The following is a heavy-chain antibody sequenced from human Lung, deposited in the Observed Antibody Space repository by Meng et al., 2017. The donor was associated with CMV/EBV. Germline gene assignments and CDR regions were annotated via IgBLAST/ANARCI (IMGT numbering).Heavy chain of an antibody. CDR1: GGTFNSYS. V-gene: IGHV1-69*05. D-gene: IGHD2-2*01. Sequence: SXXVSXKASGGTFNSYSISWVRQAPGQGLEWMGGSIPMYATVNYAQKFQGRVTITTDESASTAYMELSSLRSEDTGVYYCVRDCSVASCYDFYYYGMDGXGRGXTVTVSS. J-gene: IGHJ6*02. CDR2: SIPMYATV. CDR3: VRDCSVASCYDFYYYGMDG.